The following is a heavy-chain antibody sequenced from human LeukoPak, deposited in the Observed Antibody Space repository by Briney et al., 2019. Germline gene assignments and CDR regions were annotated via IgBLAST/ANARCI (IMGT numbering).Heavy chain of an antibody. V-gene: IGHV3-74*01. Sequence: PGGSLRLSCAASGFTFSTYWMHWVRQPPGKGLVWVSHINTDGSSTSYADSVKGRFTISRDNVKNTLYLQMKSLRAEDTAVYYCARDRDILVNGVDVWGQGTTVTVSS. CDR3: ARDRDILVNGVDV. J-gene: IGHJ6*02. CDR2: INTDGSST. D-gene: IGHD2-2*01. CDR1: GFTFSTYW.